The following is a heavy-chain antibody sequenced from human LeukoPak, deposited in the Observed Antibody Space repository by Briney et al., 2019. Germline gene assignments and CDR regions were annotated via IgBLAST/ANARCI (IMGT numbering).Heavy chain of an antibody. V-gene: IGHV1-69*08. CDR1: GGTFSSYT. Sequence: SVKVSCKASGGTFSSYTVSWVRQPPGQGLEWIGRVIPMYSTTKYAQRFQGRVRMTANKSTGTAYMELGRLRYEDTATYYCVRDYDTSGPQKTFFDFWGQGTQVTVSS. CDR3: VRDYDTSGPQKTFFDF. CDR2: VIPMYSTT. J-gene: IGHJ4*02. D-gene: IGHD3-22*01.